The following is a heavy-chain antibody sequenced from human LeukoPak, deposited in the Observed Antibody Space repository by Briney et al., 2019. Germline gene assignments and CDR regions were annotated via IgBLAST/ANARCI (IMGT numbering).Heavy chain of an antibody. CDR2: ISGSGGST. J-gene: IGHJ3*02. Sequence: GGSLRLSCAASRFTFSSYAMSWVRQAPGKGLEWVSAISGSGGSTYYADSVKGRFTISRDNSKNTLYLQMNSLRAEDTAVYYCALAIVVVPAQLTGAFDIWGQGTMVTVSS. CDR1: RFTFSSYA. V-gene: IGHV3-23*01. D-gene: IGHD2-2*01. CDR3: ALAIVVVPAQLTGAFDI.